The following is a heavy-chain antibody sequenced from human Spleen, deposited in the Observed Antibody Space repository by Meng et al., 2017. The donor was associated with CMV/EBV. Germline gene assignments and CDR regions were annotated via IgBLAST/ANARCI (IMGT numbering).Heavy chain of an antibody. CDR3: AKVPTRGWPNYFDY. V-gene: IGHV3-9*01. CDR1: GFTFDDYA. Sequence: SCAASGFTFDDYAMHWVRQAPGKGLEWVSGISWNSGSIGYADSVKGRFTISRDNAKNSLYLQMNSLRAEDTALYYCAKVPTRGWPNYFDYWGQGTLVTVSS. J-gene: IGHJ4*02. CDR2: ISWNSGSI.